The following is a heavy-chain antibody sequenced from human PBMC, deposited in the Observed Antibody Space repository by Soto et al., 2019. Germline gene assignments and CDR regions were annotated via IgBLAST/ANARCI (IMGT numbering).Heavy chain of an antibody. J-gene: IGHJ6*02. CDR2: IWYDGSNK. V-gene: IGHV3-33*01. CDR1: GFTFSSYG. D-gene: IGHD4-17*01. Sequence: GGSLRLSCAASGFTFSSYGMHWVRQAPGKGLEWVAVIWYDGSNKYYADSVKGRFTISRDNSKNTLYLQMNSLRAEDTAVYYCARGDNGDYVYYYYGMDVWGQGTKVTVSS. CDR3: ARGDNGDYVYYYYGMDV.